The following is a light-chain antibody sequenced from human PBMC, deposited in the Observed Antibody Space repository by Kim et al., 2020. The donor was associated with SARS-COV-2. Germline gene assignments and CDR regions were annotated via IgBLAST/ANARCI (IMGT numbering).Light chain of an antibody. CDR1: QSVNSH. J-gene: IGKJ2*03. CDR2: GAS. V-gene: IGKV3-15*01. Sequence: SPGERASHSCRASQSVNSHLAWFQQKPGQAPRLLIYGASTRAPGVPARFSGSGSGTEFTLTISSLQSEDFAVYYCQQFNNWPLYSFGQGTNLEI. CDR3: QQFNNWPLYS.